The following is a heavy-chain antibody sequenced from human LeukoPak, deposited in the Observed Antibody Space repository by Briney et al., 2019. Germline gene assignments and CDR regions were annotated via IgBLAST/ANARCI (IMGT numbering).Heavy chain of an antibody. Sequence: GGSLRLSCAASGFTFDDYAVHWVRQAPGKGLEWVSLISGDGNTYYADSVKGRFTISRCNSKNSLYLQMNSLRTEDTALYYCAKAPGYYYSYYIDVWGKGTTVTVSS. CDR3: AKAPGYYYSYYIDV. V-gene: IGHV3-43*02. CDR1: GFTFDDYA. J-gene: IGHJ6*03. CDR2: ISGDGNT.